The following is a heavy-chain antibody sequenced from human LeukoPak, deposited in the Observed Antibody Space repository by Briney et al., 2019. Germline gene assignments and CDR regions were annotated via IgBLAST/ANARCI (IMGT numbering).Heavy chain of an antibody. J-gene: IGHJ4*02. CDR2: INYRGNT. CDR1: GDSISDYY. CDR3: ARDLRRGWYGFDF. Sequence: SETLSLTCTVSGDSISDYYWSWIRQPPGKGLEWIGYINYRGNTNYNPSLKSRVTFSVDTSKNQFSLKVTSVTAADTAVYYCARDLRRGWYGFDFWGQGTLVTVSS. V-gene: IGHV4-59*01. D-gene: IGHD6-19*01.